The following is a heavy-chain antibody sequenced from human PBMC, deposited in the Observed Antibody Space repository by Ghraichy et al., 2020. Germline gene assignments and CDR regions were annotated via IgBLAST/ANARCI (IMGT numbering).Heavy chain of an antibody. D-gene: IGHD6-13*01. CDR2: ISGSGGST. CDR1: GFTFSSYA. CDR3: AKVASSSWYIHRYFQH. V-gene: IGHV3-23*01. J-gene: IGHJ1*01. Sequence: GGSLRLSCAASGFTFSSYAMSWVRQAPGKGLEWVSAISGSGGSTYYADSVKGRFTISRDNSKNTLYLQMNSLRAEDTAVYYCAKVASSSWYIHRYFQHWGQDTLVTVSS.